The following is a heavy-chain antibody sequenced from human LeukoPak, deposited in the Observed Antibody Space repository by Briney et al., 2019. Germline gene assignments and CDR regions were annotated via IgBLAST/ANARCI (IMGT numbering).Heavy chain of an antibody. CDR3: VRVSLSSGCLSN. V-gene: IGHV3-7*01. CDR2: IMQDGSEK. J-gene: IGHJ4*02. D-gene: IGHD6-19*01. CDR1: GFTFSAYW. Sequence: GGSLRLSCAASGFTFSAYWMTWVRQAPGKGLEWVANIMQDGSEKYYVDSVKGRFTISKDNAKNSLYLQMNSLRAEDTAVYYCVRVSLSSGCLSNWGQGTLVTVSS.